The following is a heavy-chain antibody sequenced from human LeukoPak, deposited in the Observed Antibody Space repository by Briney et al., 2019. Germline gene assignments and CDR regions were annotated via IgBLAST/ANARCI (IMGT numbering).Heavy chain of an antibody. CDR2: ISGSGGST. D-gene: IGHD3-10*01. J-gene: IGHJ4*02. V-gene: IGHV3-23*01. Sequence: GGSLRLSCAASGFTFSSYAMSWVRQAPGKGLEWVSAISGSGGSTYYADSVKGRFTISRDNAKNSLYLQMNSLRAEDTAVYYCAREKGSGSYRPFDYWGQGTLVTVPS. CDR3: AREKGSGSYRPFDY. CDR1: GFTFSSYA.